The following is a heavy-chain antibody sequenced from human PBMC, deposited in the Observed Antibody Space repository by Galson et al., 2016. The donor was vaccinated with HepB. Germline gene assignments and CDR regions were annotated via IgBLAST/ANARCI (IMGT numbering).Heavy chain of an antibody. CDR3: VKDPVASSGTGWCDS. CDR1: GFTFSNFA. J-gene: IGHJ5*01. V-gene: IGHV3-23*01. Sequence: SLRLSCAASGFTFSNFAMSWVRQSPPTGLEWVSRLLPPGALPSSSSFVEGRFTIARDHANTPGSLQMNSLRAGDTAVYYCVKDPVASSGTGWCDSWGQGILVTASS. D-gene: IGHD3/OR15-3a*01. CDR2: LLPPGALP.